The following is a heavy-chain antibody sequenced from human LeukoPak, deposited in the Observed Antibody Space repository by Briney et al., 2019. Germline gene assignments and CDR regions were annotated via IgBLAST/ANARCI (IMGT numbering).Heavy chain of an antibody. V-gene: IGHV1-69*04. CDR3: ARLVPAAISST. Sequence: SVKVSCKASGGTFSSYAISWVRQAPGQGLEWMGRIIPILGIANYAQKFQGRVTITADKSTSTAYMELSSLRSEDTAVYYCARLVPAAISSTWGQGTLVTVSP. J-gene: IGHJ5*02. CDR1: GGTFSSYA. CDR2: IIPILGIA. D-gene: IGHD2-2*01.